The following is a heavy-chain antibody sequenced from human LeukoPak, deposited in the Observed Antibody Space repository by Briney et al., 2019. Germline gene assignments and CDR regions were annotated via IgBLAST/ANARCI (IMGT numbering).Heavy chain of an antibody. D-gene: IGHD3-22*01. J-gene: IGHJ4*02. V-gene: IGHV3-11*01. CDR1: GFTFSDYY. CDR2: TSSSGSTI. Sequence: GGSLRLSCAASGFTFSDYYMSWIRQAPGKGLEWVSYTSSSGSTIYCAASVKGRFTISRDNAKNSLYLQMNSLRAEDTAVYYCASDYYDSSYWGQGTLVTVST. CDR3: ASDYYDSSY.